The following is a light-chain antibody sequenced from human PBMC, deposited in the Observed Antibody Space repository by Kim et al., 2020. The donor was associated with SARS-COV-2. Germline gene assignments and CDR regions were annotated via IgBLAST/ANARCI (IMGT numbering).Light chain of an antibody. J-gene: IGLJ2*01. CDR3: QAWDSSTAV. V-gene: IGLV3-1*01. CDR1: ELGSIY. Sequence: AGQTAIFSCSGDELGSIYPCWDQHKPGQSPVLVIYKDSKRPLGIPERFSGSNAGNTAPPTIGGTRAMDEAEYAFQAWDSSTAVFGGGTQRTVL. CDR2: KDS.